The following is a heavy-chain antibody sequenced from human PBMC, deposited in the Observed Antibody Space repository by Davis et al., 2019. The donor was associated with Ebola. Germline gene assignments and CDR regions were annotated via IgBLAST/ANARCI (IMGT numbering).Heavy chain of an antibody. J-gene: IGHJ5*02. D-gene: IGHD2-21*01. V-gene: IGHV4-59*08. Sequence: SETLSLTCVVSGGPISSYYWNWIRQSPGKGLEWIGHIYYTGSTDYNPSLKSRVTISVDTSKNEFSLELSSVTAADTAVYYCAKGTYSSMAAWFDPWGQGILVTVSS. CDR3: AKGTYSSMAAWFDP. CDR1: GGPISSYY. CDR2: IYYTGST.